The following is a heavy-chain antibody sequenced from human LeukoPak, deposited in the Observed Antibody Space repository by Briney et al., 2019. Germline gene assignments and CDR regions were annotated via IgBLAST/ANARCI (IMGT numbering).Heavy chain of an antibody. D-gene: IGHD3-16*02. CDR3: AREGGIMITFGGVIEPYYFDY. V-gene: IGHV2-70*04. CDR2: IDWDDDK. CDR1: GFSLSTSGMR. Sequence: SGPALVKPTQTLTLTCTFSGFSLSTSGMRVSWIRQPPGKALEWLSRIDWDDDKFYSTSLKTRLTISKDTSKNQVVLIMTNMDPVDTATYYCAREGGIMITFGGVIEPYYFDYWGQGTLVTVSS. J-gene: IGHJ4*02.